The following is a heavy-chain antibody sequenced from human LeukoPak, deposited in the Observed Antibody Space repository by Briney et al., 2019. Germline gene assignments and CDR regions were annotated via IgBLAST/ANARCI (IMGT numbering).Heavy chain of an antibody. V-gene: IGHV3-23*01. CDR3: AKDSSQTPYHFDY. Sequence: GGSLRLSCAASGFTFSSYAMSWVRQAPGKGLEWVSALSGSGGSTYYADSVKGRFTISRDNSRTPLYLQMNSLRAEDTAVYYCAKDSSQTPYHFDYWGQGTLVTVSS. CDR2: LSGSGGST. CDR1: GFTFSSYA. J-gene: IGHJ4*02.